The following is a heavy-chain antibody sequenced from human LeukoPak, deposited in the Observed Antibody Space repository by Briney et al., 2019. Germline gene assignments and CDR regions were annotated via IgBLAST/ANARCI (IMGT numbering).Heavy chain of an antibody. D-gene: IGHD1-26*01. CDR2: IKQDGSEK. CDR1: GFTFSSYW. V-gene: IGHV3-7*01. Sequence: GGSLRLSCAASGFTFSSYWMSWVRQAPGKGLEWVANIKQDGSEKYFVDSVKGRFTISRGNAKNSLYLQMNSLRVEDTAVYYCARSGSYWYYWGQGTLVTVSS. J-gene: IGHJ4*02. CDR3: ARSGSYWYY.